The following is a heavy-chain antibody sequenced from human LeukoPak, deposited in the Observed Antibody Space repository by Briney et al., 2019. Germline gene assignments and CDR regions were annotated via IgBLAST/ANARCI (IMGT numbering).Heavy chain of an antibody. CDR2: IDPSESYT. CDR3: ARHHSSNWRGFDP. Sequence: GESLKISCKSSGYSFTSYWITWVRQMPGKGLEWMGRIDPSESYTNYSPYFQGHVTISADKSISTAYLQWSSLKASDTAMYYCARHHSSNWRGFDPWGQGTLVTVSS. V-gene: IGHV5-10-1*01. J-gene: IGHJ5*02. D-gene: IGHD6-13*01. CDR1: GYSFTSYW.